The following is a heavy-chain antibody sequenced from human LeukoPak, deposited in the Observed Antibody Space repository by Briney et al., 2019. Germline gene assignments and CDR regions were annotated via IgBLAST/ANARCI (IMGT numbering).Heavy chain of an antibody. V-gene: IGHV3-30*02. CDR3: ARGSPYDILTPYYFDY. Sequence: GGSLRLSCAASGFTFSSYGMHWVRYDGSNKYYADSVKGRFTISRDNSKNTLYLQMNSLRAEDTAVYYCARGSPYDILTPYYFDYWGQGTLVSVSS. CDR2: YDGSNK. D-gene: IGHD3-9*01. CDR1: GFTFSSYG. J-gene: IGHJ4*02.